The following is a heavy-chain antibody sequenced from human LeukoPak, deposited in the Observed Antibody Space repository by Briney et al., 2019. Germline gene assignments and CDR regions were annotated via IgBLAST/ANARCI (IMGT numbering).Heavy chain of an antibody. CDR1: GFTFSSYA. V-gene: IGHV3-30*04. D-gene: IGHD3-10*01. CDR2: ISYDGSNK. J-gene: IGHJ4*02. Sequence: PGGSLRLSCAASGFTFSSYAMHWVRQAPGKGLERVAVISYDGSNKYYADSVKGRFTISRGSSKSTLYLQMNSLRAEDTAVYYCARAGITMVRGVISSIDYWGQGTLVTVSS. CDR3: ARAGITMVRGVISSIDY.